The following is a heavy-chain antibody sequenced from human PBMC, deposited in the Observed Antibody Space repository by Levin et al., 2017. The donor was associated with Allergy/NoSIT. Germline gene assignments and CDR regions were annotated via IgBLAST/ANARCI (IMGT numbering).Heavy chain of an antibody. V-gene: IGHV3-7*01. Sequence: SCAASGFTFGGYWMNWVRQAPGKGLEWVANIKGDGSADNFADSVKGRFTISRDNAKNSVFLQMNSLGAEDTAMYYCARDLPGGYFDSWGQGALVTVSS. CDR1: GFTFGGYW. J-gene: IGHJ4*02. CDR2: IKGDGSAD. CDR3: ARDLPGGYFDS. D-gene: IGHD2-15*01.